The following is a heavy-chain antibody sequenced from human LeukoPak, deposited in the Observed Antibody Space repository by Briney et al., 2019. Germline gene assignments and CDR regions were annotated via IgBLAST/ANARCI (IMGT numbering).Heavy chain of an antibody. Sequence: GGSLRLSCAASGFTFSSYAMSWVRQAPRKGLEWVSAISGSGGRTYYADSVKGRLTISRDNPKNTLYLQMNGLRGEDTAVYYGAKTGKRWLHGRGYYFDYWGQGTLVTGSS. V-gene: IGHV3-23*01. CDR3: AKTGKRWLHGRGYYFDY. D-gene: IGHD6-19*01. CDR2: ISGSGGRT. CDR1: GFTFSSYA. J-gene: IGHJ4*02.